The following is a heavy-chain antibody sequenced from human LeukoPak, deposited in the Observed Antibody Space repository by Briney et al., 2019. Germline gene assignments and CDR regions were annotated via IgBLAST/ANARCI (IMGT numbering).Heavy chain of an antibody. Sequence: GGSLRLSCAASGFTFSSYGMSWVRQAPGKGLEWVSAISGRGGSAYSADAVKGGFTISRDNSKSTRSLQMNSLRAEDTAVYYCAMPPDILTGYYAYNWFDPWGQGTLVTVSS. V-gene: IGHV3-23*01. CDR3: AMPPDILTGYYAYNWFDP. J-gene: IGHJ5*02. CDR2: ISGRGGSA. CDR1: GFTFSSYG. D-gene: IGHD3-9*01.